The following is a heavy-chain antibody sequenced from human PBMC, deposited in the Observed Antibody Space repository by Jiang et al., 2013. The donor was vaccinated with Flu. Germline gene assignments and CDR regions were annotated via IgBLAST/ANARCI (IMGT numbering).Heavy chain of an antibody. Sequence: GAEVKKPGSSVKVSCKASGGTFSSYAISWVRQAPGQGLEWMGRIIPILGIANYAQKFQGRVTIIADKSTSTAYMELSSLRSEDTAVYYCAITGTGTYGMDVWGQGTTVTVSS. D-gene: IGHD1-20*01. CDR2: IIPILGIA. V-gene: IGHV1-69*04. CDR1: GGTFSSYA. CDR3: AITGTGTYGMDV. J-gene: IGHJ6*02.